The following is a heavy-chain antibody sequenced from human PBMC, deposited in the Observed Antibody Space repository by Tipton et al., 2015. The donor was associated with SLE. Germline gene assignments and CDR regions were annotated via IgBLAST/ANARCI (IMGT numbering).Heavy chain of an antibody. CDR2: INHSGGT. J-gene: IGHJ3*02. Sequence: LRLSCAVYGGSFSGYYWSWIRQPPGKGLEWIGEINHSGGTNYNPSLKSRVTISVDTSKNQFSLKLSSVTAADTAVYYCARAPIAAAGHAFDIWGQGTMVTVSS. V-gene: IGHV4-34*01. D-gene: IGHD6-13*01. CDR3: ARAPIAAAGHAFDI. CDR1: GGSFSGYY.